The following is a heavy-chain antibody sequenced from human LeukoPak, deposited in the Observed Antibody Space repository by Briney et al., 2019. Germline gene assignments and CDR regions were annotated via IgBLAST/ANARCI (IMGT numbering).Heavy chain of an antibody. V-gene: IGHV4-34*01. CDR2: INHSGST. Sequence: SETLSLTCAVYGGSFSGYYWSWIRQPPGKGLEWIGEINHSGSTNYNPSLKSRVTISVDTSKNQFSLKLSSVTAADTAVYYCARRAKFGFDPWGQGTLVTVSS. D-gene: IGHD3-10*02. CDR1: GGSFSGYY. J-gene: IGHJ5*02. CDR3: ARRAKFGFDP.